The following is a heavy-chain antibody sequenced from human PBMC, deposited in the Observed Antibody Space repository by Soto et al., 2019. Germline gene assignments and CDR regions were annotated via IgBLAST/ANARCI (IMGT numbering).Heavy chain of an antibody. CDR2: IKQDGSEK. V-gene: IGHV3-7*01. J-gene: IGHJ4*02. CDR1: GFTFSSYW. CDR3: ARNDRLLESGYFDY. D-gene: IGHD1-1*01. Sequence: EVQLVESGGGLVQPGGSLRLSCAASGFTFSSYWMSWVRQAPGKGLEWVANIKQDGSEKYYVDSVKGRFTISRDNAKNSLYLQLNSLRAEDTAVYYCARNDRLLESGYFDYWGQGTLVTVSS.